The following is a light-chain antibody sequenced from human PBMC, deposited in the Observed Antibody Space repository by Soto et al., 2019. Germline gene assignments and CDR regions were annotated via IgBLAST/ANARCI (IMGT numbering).Light chain of an antibody. CDR3: SSYAGNHLFVV. V-gene: IGLV2-8*01. Sequence: QSVLTQPPSASGSPGQSVTISCTGSSTNVGSYDDVYWYQQHPGKAPKLIIYEVTKRPSGVPDRFSGSKSGNTASLTVSGLQSEDEADYYCSSYAGNHLFVVFGGGTKLTVL. J-gene: IGLJ2*01. CDR2: EVT. CDR1: STNVGSYDD.